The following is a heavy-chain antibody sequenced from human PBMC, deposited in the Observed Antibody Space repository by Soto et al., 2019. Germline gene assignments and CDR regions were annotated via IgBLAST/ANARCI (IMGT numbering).Heavy chain of an antibody. CDR1: GGSISSSSYY. J-gene: IGHJ4*02. D-gene: IGHD3-3*01. CDR2: IYYSGST. V-gene: IGHV4-39*01. CDR3: ARRAKRRITIFGVVWRQPYYFDY. Sequence: SETLSLTCTVSGGSISSSSYYWGWIRQPPGKGLEWIGSIYYSGSTYYNPSLKSRVTISVDTSKNQFSLKLSSVTAADTAVYYCARRAKRRITIFGVVWRQPYYFDYWGQGTLVTVSS.